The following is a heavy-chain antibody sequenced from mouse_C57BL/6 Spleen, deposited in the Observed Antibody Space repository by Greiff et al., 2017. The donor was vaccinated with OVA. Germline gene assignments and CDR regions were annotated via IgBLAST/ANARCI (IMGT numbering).Heavy chain of an antibody. CDR3: ARSNYEAMDY. CDR2: IDPSDSET. CDR1: GYTFTSYW. V-gene: IGHV1-52*01. Sequence: QVQLQQPGAELVRPGSSVKLSCKASGYTFTSYWMHWVKQRPIQGLEWIGNIDPSDSETHYNQKFKDKATLTVDKSSSTAYMQLSSLKSEDSAVYYCARSNYEAMDYWGKGTSVTVSS. D-gene: IGHD2-5*01. J-gene: IGHJ4*01.